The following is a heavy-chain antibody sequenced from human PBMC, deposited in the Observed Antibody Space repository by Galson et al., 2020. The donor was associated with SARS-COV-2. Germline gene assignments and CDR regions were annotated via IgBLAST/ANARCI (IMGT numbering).Heavy chain of an antibody. D-gene: IGHD5-12*01. V-gene: IGHV3-7*01. CDR3: ARDEDGYNDF. Sequence: PGGSLRLSCKASGFRFSSNWMSWVRQAPGKGLEWVANIKQDGSDRYYVDSVKGRFTISSDNAKNSVYLQMNNLRVDDTAVYYCARDEDGYNDFWGQGTLVAVSS. J-gene: IGHJ4*02. CDR1: GFRFSSNW. CDR2: IKQDGSDR.